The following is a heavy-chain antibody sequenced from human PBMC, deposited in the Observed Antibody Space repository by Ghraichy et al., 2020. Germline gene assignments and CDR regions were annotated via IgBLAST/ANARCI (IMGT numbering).Heavy chain of an antibody. CDR3: ARELYYKCDC. V-gene: IGHV3-7*01. CDR2: IKEDGNEE. J-gene: IGHJ4*02. CDR1: GFSLSDYW. Sequence: GGSLRLSCVASGFSLSDYWMTWLRQAPGKGLEWVANIKEDGNEEYYVDSVKGRFTISRDNAKNSLYLQMDSLRADDTAMYYCARELYYKCDCWGQGTLVTVSS. D-gene: IGHD1-26*01.